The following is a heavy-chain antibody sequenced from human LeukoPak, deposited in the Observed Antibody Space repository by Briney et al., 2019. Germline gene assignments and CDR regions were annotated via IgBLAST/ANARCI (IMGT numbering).Heavy chain of an antibody. D-gene: IGHD3-10*01. V-gene: IGHV1-69*13. CDR2: ITPTLGTP. CDR3: ASSGGDYYYYMDV. Sequence: VASVKVSCKASGGTFSRYSISWVRQAPGQGLEWMGGITPTLGTPDYSQKFQGRVTITADESTSTVYMEMSSLRSEDTAVYYCASSGGDYYYYMDVWGTGTTVTISS. CDR1: GGTFSRYS. J-gene: IGHJ6*03.